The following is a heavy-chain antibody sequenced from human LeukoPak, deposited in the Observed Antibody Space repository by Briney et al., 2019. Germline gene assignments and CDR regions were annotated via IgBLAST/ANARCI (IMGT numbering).Heavy chain of an antibody. D-gene: IGHD2-15*01. V-gene: IGHV3-23*01. J-gene: IGHJ4*02. CDR3: AKWGTALGYCSGGSCYPLDY. CDR1: GFTFSSYA. Sequence: GGSLRLSCAASGFTFSSYAMSWVRQAPGKGLERVSAISGSGGSTYYADSVKGRFTISRDNSKNTLYLQMNSLRAEDTAVYYCAKWGTALGYCSGGSCYPLDYWGQGTLVTVSS. CDR2: ISGSGGST.